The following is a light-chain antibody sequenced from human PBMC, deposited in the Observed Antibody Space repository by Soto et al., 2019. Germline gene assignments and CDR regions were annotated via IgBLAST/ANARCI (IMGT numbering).Light chain of an antibody. CDR3: CSYSGSNTIVV. CDR2: DVN. V-gene: IGLV2-14*03. J-gene: IGLJ2*01. Sequence: QSALTQPASVSGSPGQSITISCTGTSSDVGGYNFVSWYKQHPGKAPRLMIFDVNNRPSGVSTRFSGSKSGNTASLTISGLQAEDEADYYCCSYSGSNTIVVFGGGTQLTVL. CDR1: SSDVGGYNF.